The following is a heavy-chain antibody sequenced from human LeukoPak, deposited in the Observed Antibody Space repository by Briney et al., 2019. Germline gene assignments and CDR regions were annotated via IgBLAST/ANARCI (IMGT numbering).Heavy chain of an antibody. Sequence: RGESLKISCKGSGYSFTSYWIGWVRQMPGRGLEWMGIIYPGDSDTRYSPSFQGQVTISADKSISTAYLQWSSLKASDTAMYYCARPYYDFWSGYSWRAFDIWGQGTMVTVSS. V-gene: IGHV5-51*01. CDR2: IYPGDSDT. CDR1: GYSFTSYW. CDR3: ARPYYDFWSGYSWRAFDI. D-gene: IGHD3-3*01. J-gene: IGHJ3*02.